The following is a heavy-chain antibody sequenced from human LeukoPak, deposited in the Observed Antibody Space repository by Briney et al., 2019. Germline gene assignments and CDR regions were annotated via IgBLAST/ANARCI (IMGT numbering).Heavy chain of an antibody. V-gene: IGHV3-30*04. CDR3: AREVMIVAATTFWYFDL. Sequence: GGSLRLSCEVSGFSFSSQSMHWVRQAPGKGLEWVAVISGDGNNKYYADSVKGRFTISRDNAKNSLYLQMNSLRAEDTAVYYCAREVMIVAATTFWYFDLWGRGTLVTVSS. J-gene: IGHJ2*01. CDR2: ISGDGNNK. CDR1: GFSFSSQS. D-gene: IGHD2-15*01.